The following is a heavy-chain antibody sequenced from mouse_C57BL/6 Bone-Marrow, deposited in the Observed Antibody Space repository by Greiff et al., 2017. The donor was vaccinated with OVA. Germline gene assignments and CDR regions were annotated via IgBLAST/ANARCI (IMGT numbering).Heavy chain of an antibody. CDR2: IYPRSGNT. J-gene: IGHJ3*01. CDR3: ARSDGYPFAY. Sequence: QVTLKESGAELARPGASVKLSCKASGYTFTSYGISWVKQRTGQGLEWIGEIYPRSGNTYYNEKFKGKATLTADKSSSTAYMELRSLTSEDSAVYFCARSDGYPFAYWGQGTLVTVSA. CDR1: GYTFTSYG. D-gene: IGHD2-3*01. V-gene: IGHV1-81*01.